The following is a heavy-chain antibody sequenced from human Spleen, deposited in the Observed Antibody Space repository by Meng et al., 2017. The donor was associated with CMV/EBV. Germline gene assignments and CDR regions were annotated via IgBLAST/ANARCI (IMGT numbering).Heavy chain of an antibody. CDR2: INPNSGGI. CDR1: GGTFGSYT. Sequence: ASVKVSCKASGGTFGSYTIAWVRQAPGQGLEWMGWINPNSGGINYAQNFQGRVTMTRDTSISTAYMELGRLRSDDTAVYYCARDMGGYSSSSVHFWGQGTLVTVSS. J-gene: IGHJ4*02. CDR3: ARDMGGYSSSSVHF. D-gene: IGHD6-6*01. V-gene: IGHV1-2*02.